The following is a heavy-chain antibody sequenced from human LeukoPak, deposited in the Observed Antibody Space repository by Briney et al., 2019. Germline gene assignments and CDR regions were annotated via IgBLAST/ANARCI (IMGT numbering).Heavy chain of an antibody. CDR2: IWYDGSNS. J-gene: IGHJ4*02. Sequence: GGSLRLSCAASGFSFSSYGMHWVRQAPDKGLEWVAVIWYDGSNSYYADSVKGRFTISRDNSRNTLYLQMNSLRAEDTAVYYCTTVRGSFSSRWYIDYWGQGTLVTVSS. CDR1: GFSFSSYG. CDR3: TTVRGSFSSRWYIDY. V-gene: IGHV3-33*01. D-gene: IGHD6-13*01.